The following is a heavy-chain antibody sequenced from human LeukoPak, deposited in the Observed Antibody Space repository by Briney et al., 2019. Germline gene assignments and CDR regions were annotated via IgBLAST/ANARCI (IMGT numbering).Heavy chain of an antibody. CDR3: ARGQGATVPQVGKNWFDP. J-gene: IGHJ5*02. D-gene: IGHD1-26*01. V-gene: IGHV4-34*01. CDR1: IDSFSNYH. Sequence: SEILSLTCAVYIDSFSNYHWNWIRQTPSKGLEWIGEVNEVGGTNISPSLRNRVILSVDTSKNQFFLKLISVTVADTAVYYCARGQGATVPQVGKNWFDPWGQGTRVTVSS. CDR2: VNEVGGT.